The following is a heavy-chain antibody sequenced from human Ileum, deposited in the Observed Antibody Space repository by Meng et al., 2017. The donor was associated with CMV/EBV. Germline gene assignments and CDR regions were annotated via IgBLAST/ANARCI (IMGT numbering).Heavy chain of an antibody. Sequence: GGSLRLSCKGSGYFFTNYWIAWVRQMPGKGLEWMGIISPDDSDIRYSPSFQGQVTISADKSISTAYLQWSSLKASDTAVYHCASRRGPGSFDAFDVWGQGTLVTVSS. J-gene: IGHJ3*01. V-gene: IGHV5-51*01. CDR2: ISPDDSDI. D-gene: IGHD1-26*01. CDR1: GYFFTNYW. CDR3: ASRRGPGSFDAFDV.